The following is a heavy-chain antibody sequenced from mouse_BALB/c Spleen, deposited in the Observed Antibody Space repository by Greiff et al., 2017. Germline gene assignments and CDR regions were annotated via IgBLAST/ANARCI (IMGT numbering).Heavy chain of an antibody. J-gene: IGHJ2*01. CDR1: GYTFTSYW. Sequence: QVQLQQPGAELVKPGASVKLSCKASGYTFTSYWMHWVKQRPGQGLEWIGEINPSNGRTNYNEKFKSKATLTVDKSSSTAYMQLSSLTSEDSAVYYCAPYYYGSSYNFDYWGQGTTLTVSS. V-gene: IGHV1S81*02. D-gene: IGHD1-1*01. CDR3: APYYYGSSYNFDY. CDR2: INPSNGRT.